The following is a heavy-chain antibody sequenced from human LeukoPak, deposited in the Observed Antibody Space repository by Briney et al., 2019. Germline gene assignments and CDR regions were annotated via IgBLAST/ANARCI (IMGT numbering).Heavy chain of an antibody. CDR1: GGSFSGYYWS. J-gene: IGHJ4*02. CDR3: AHKPTSMIHFDF. CDR2: IFGDDDE. Sequence: KSSETLSLTCAVYGGSFSGYYWSWIRQPPGKALEWLALIFGDDDERYSPSLKSRLTITKDTSKNQVVLTMTNMDPMDTATYYCAHKPTSMIHFDFWGQGTLVTVSS. V-gene: IGHV2-5*08. D-gene: IGHD3-16*01.